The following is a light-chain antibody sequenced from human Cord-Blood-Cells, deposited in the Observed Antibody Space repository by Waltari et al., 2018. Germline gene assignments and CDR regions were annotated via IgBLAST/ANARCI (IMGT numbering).Light chain of an antibody. CDR1: QSVSSY. CDR2: DAS. CDR3: QQRSNLIT. V-gene: IGKV3-11*01. Sequence: EILLKQSPATLSLSPGERATLSCRASQSVSSYLAWYQQQPGQAPRLLIYDASNRATGIPARFSGSGSGTDFTLTISSLEPEDFAVYYCQQRSNLITFGQGTRLEIK. J-gene: IGKJ5*01.